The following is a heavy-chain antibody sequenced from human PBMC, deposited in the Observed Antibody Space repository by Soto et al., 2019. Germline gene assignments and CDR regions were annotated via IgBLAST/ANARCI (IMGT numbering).Heavy chain of an antibody. J-gene: IGHJ4*02. CDR1: GFTFSNAW. CDR3: ATDAYYDTSGYWF. V-gene: IGHV3-15*01. Sequence: GGSLRLSCAASGFTFSNAWMTWVRQAPGKGLEWVGRIKSKTDGATTDYAAPVKGRFTISRDDSKDTLYLQINTLKTEDTAVYYCATDAYYDTSGYWFWGLGPLVTVSS. CDR2: IKSKTDGATT. D-gene: IGHD3-22*01.